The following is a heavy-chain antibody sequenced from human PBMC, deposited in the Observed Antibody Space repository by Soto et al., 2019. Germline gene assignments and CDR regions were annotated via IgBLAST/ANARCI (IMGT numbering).Heavy chain of an antibody. D-gene: IGHD6-19*01. J-gene: IGHJ4*02. Sequence: ASVKVSCKASGYTFTSYYMHWVRQAPGQGLEWMGIINPSGGSTSYAQKFQGRVTMTRDTSTSTAYMELRSLRSDDTAVYYCARDQGRQWLAPPFDYWGQGTLVTVSS. CDR3: ARDQGRQWLAPPFDY. CDR2: INPSGGST. V-gene: IGHV1-46*01. CDR1: GYTFTSYY.